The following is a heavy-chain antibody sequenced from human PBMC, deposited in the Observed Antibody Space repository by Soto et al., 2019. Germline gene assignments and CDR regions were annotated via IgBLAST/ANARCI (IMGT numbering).Heavy chain of an antibody. CDR2: IYYSGST. CDR1: GGSISSSGYY. V-gene: IGHV4-39*07. J-gene: IGHJ4*02. D-gene: IGHD3-10*01. CDR3: ARSPGYYFDY. Sequence: SETLSLTCTVSGGSISSSGYYWGWIRQPPGKGLEWIGTIYYSGSTYYNPSLKSRVTISIDRSKNQFSLNLSSVTAADTAVYYCARSPGYYFDYWGQGTLVTVSS.